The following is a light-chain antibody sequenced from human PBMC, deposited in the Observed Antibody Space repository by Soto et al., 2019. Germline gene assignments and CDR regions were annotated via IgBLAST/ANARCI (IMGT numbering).Light chain of an antibody. Sequence: EIVLPQSPATLSLSPGERATLSCGASQSVSNSYVAWYQQKPGLAPRPLIYDASNRATGIPDRFSGSGSGTDFTLTISRLEPEDFAVYYCQQYGSSPLTFGGGTKVDIK. V-gene: IGKV3D-20*01. CDR3: QQYGSSPLT. J-gene: IGKJ4*01. CDR1: QSVSNSY. CDR2: DAS.